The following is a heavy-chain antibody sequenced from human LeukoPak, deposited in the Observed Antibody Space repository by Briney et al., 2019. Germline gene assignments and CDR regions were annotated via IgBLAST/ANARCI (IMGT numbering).Heavy chain of an antibody. D-gene: IGHD6-19*01. J-gene: IGHJ4*02. V-gene: IGHV3-23*01. CDR2: ISGSAVST. CDR1: GFTFSNYA. CDR3: AKGGYSSGWYEGY. Sequence: GRSLRLSCEPSGFTFSNYAMSSVRHPPGKGLEWVSAISGSAVSTYYADSVKGRFTISRDNSKNTLHLQMNSLRAEGTDVYYCAKGGYSSGWYEGYWGQGALVTVSS.